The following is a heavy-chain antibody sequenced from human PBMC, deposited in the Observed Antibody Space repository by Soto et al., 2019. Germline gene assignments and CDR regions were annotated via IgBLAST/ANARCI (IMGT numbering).Heavy chain of an antibody. CDR1: GGSFSGYY. V-gene: IGHV4-34*01. CDR2: INHSGST. CDR3: ARGPDSRGLGATNPSH. D-gene: IGHD1-26*01. Sequence: SETLSLTCAVYGGSFSGYYWTWIRQPPGKGLEWIGEINHSGSTNYKLSLKSRVTISADTSKSQCSLKLSSVTAADTAVYYCARGPDSRGLGATNPSHWGHGTLATVSS. J-gene: IGHJ4*01.